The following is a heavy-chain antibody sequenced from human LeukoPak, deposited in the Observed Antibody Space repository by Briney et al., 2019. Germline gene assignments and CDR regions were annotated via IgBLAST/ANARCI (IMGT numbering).Heavy chain of an antibody. Sequence: SQTLSLTCTVSGGSISSSSYYWGWIRQPPGKGLEWIGSIYYSGSTYYNPSLKSRVTISVDTSKNQFSLKLSSVTAADTALYYCARRAYDFWSGPEYFQHWGQGTLVTVSS. CDR3: ARRAYDFWSGPEYFQH. J-gene: IGHJ1*01. D-gene: IGHD3-3*01. CDR1: GGSISSSSYY. CDR2: IYYSGST. V-gene: IGHV4-39*01.